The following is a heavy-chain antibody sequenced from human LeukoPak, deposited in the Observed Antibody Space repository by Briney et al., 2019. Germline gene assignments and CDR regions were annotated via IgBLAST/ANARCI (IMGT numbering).Heavy chain of an antibody. V-gene: IGHV3-74*01. CDR3: SKGMIRGLVDY. CDR1: GFTFSSYW. CDR2: ISSDGSST. D-gene: IGHD3-10*01. Sequence: PGGSLRLSCAASGFTFSSYWMHWVRQTAGKGLVWVSRISSDGSSTDYADSVKGRFTISRDNAKNTLYLQMNSLRAEDTVVYYCSKGMIRGLVDYWGQGALVTVSS. J-gene: IGHJ4*02.